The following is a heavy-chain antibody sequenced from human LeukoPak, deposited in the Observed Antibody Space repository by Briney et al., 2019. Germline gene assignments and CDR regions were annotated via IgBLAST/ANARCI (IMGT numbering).Heavy chain of an antibody. J-gene: IGHJ4*02. CDR2: IIPILGIA. V-gene: IGHV1-69*04. Sequence: SVKVSCKASGYTFTSYGISWVRQAPGQELEWMGRIIPILGIANYAQKFQGRVTITADKSTSTAYMELSSLRSEDTAVYYCAGTLGKTVLLDYWGQGTLVTVSS. D-gene: IGHD4-17*01. CDR3: AGTLGKTVLLDY. CDR1: GYTFTSYG.